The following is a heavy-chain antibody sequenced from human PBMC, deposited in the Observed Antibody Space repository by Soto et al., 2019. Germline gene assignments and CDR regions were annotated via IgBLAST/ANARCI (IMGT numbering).Heavy chain of an antibody. CDR2: ISYDGSNK. CDR3: AKSSFPVYGPSDY. J-gene: IGHJ4*02. Sequence: PGGSLRLSCAASGSTFSSYGMHWVRQAPGKGLEWVAVISYDGSNKYYADSVKGRFTISRDNSKNTLYLQMNSLRAEDTAVYYCAKSSFPVYGPSDYWGQGTLVTVSS. D-gene: IGHD4-17*01. CDR1: GSTFSSYG. V-gene: IGHV3-30*18.